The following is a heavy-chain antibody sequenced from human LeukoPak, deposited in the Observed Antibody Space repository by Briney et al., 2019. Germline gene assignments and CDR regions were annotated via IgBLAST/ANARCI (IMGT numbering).Heavy chain of an antibody. CDR2: TTGSSGGT. Sequence: GGSLRLSCVASGFTFSSYAMSWVRQAPGRGLEWVSATTGSSGGTSYADSVKGRFTISRDNSKNTLFLQMNSLRAEDTAVYYCAKRSSGWYLVTDWGQGTLVTVSS. V-gene: IGHV3-23*01. D-gene: IGHD6-19*01. CDR3: AKRSSGWYLVTD. J-gene: IGHJ4*02. CDR1: GFTFSSYA.